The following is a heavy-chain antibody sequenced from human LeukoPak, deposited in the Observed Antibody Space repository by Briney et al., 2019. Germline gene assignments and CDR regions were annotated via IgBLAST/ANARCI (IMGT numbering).Heavy chain of an antibody. CDR1: GGSISRGGYS. D-gene: IGHD3-10*01. J-gene: IGHJ4*02. CDR3: ARDGLRFGELYY. CDR2: IYHSGST. V-gene: IGHV4-30-2*01. Sequence: SETLSLTCAVSGGSISRGGYSWSWIRQPPGKGLEWIGYIYHSGSTYYNPSLKSRVTISVDTSKNQFSLKLSSVTAADTAVYYCARDGLRFGELYYWGQGTLVTVSS.